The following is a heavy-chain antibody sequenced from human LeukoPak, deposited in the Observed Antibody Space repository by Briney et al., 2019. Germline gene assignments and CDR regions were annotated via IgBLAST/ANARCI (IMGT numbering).Heavy chain of an antibody. J-gene: IGHJ4*02. D-gene: IGHD1-26*01. Sequence: GGSLRLSCAASGLTFGSCAMSWVRQAPGKGLEWVSAISGSGGSTYYADSVKGRFTISRDNSKNTLYLQMNSLRAEDTAVYYCAKDNSGGALDYWGQGTLVTVSS. V-gene: IGHV3-23*01. CDR1: GLTFGSCA. CDR2: ISGSGGST. CDR3: AKDNSGGALDY.